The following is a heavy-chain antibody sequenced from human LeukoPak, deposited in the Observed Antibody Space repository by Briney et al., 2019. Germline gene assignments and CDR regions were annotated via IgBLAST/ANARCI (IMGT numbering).Heavy chain of an antibody. CDR3: AREEGGVVVTAMDY. Sequence: ASVKVSCKASGYTFTSYGISWVRQAPGQGLEWMGIINPSGGSTSYAQKFQGRVTMTRDTSTSTVYMELSSLRSEDTAVYYCAREEGGVVVTAMDYWGQGTLVTVSS. CDR2: INPSGGST. J-gene: IGHJ4*02. D-gene: IGHD2-21*02. V-gene: IGHV1-46*01. CDR1: GYTFTSYG.